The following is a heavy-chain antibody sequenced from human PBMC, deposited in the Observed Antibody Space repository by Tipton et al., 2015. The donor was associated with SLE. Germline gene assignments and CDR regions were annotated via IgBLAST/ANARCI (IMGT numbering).Heavy chain of an antibody. D-gene: IGHD3-22*01. J-gene: IGHJ2*01. CDR3: ARDRATMIVVVTGYFDL. V-gene: IGHV4-31*03. CDR2: IYYSGST. Sequence: TLSLTCTVSGGSISSGGYYWSWIRQHPGKGLEWIGYIYYSGSTYYNPSLKSRVTISVDTSKNQFSLKLSSVTAADTAVYYCARDRATMIVVVTGYFDLWGRGTLVTVSS. CDR1: GGSISSGGYY.